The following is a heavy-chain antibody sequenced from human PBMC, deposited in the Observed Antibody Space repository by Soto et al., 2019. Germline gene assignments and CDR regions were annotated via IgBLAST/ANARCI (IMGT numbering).Heavy chain of an antibody. Sequence: GGSLRLSCAASGFTFNSYSMNWVRQASGKGLEWVSSISSSSTFIYDADSVKGRFSTSRDNAKNSLYLQMNSLRAEDTAVYYCAKETQDYYFDYWGQGTLVTVSS. CDR3: AKETQDYYFDY. CDR1: GFTFNSYS. V-gene: IGHV3-21*01. CDR2: ISSSSTFI. J-gene: IGHJ4*02.